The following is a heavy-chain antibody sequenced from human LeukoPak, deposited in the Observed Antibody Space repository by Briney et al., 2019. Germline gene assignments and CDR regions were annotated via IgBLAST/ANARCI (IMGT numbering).Heavy chain of an antibody. D-gene: IGHD2-2*01. V-gene: IGHV3-9*03. Sequence: GRSLRLSCAASGFTFDDYAMHWVRQAPGKGLEWVSGISWNSGSIGYADSVKGRFTISRDNAKNSLYLQMNSLRAEDMALYYCAKSGSAGTSSFFDYWGQGTLVTVSS. CDR2: ISWNSGSI. CDR1: GFTFDDYA. CDR3: AKSGSAGTSSFFDY. J-gene: IGHJ4*02.